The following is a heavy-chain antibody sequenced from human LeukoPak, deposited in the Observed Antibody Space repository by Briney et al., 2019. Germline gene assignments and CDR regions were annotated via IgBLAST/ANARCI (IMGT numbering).Heavy chain of an antibody. D-gene: IGHD1-26*01. CDR2: IRYDGSNK. CDR1: GFTFSSYG. J-gene: IGHJ4*02. CDR3: AKDGSYSSYYFDY. Sequence: GSLRLSCAASGFTFSSYGMHWVRPAPGKGLEWVAFIRYDGSNKFYADSVKGRFTISRDNSKNTLYLQMNSLRAEDTAVYYCAKDGSYSSYYFDYWGQGTLVTVSS. V-gene: IGHV3-30*02.